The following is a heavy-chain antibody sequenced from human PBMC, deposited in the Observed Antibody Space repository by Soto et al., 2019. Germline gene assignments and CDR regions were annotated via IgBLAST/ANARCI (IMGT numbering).Heavy chain of an antibody. CDR3: ARGPRITIFGVVIIRDYNWFDP. D-gene: IGHD3-3*01. Sequence: SETLSLTCAVYGGSFSGYYWSWIRQPPGKGLEWIGEVNHSGSTNYNPSLKSRVTISVDTSKNQFSLKLSSVTAADTAVYYCARGPRITIFGVVIIRDYNWFDPWGQGTLVTVSS. V-gene: IGHV4-34*01. CDR1: GGSFSGYY. CDR2: VNHSGST. J-gene: IGHJ5*02.